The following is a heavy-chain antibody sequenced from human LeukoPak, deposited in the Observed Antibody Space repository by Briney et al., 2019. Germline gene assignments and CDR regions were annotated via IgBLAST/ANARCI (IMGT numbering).Heavy chain of an antibody. CDR3: AKGGSSSFYSDY. D-gene: IGHD6-6*01. J-gene: IGHJ4*02. CDR2: VRFDGSNR. CDR1: GFTFSSYW. Sequence: PGGSLRLSCAASGFTFSSYWMHWVRQAPGKGLEWVAFVRFDGSNRYYADSVKGRFTISRDNSENTVYLQMNSLRAEDTAVYYCAKGGSSSFYSDYWGQGTLVTVSS. V-gene: IGHV3-30*02.